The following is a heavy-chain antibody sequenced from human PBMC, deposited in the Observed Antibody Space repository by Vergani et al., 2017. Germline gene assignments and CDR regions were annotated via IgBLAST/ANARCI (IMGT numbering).Heavy chain of an antibody. CDR2: IRSKGYGGTT. D-gene: IGHD2-2*01. Sequence: EVQLVESGGGLVQPGRSLRLSCTASGFTFGDYAMSWVRQAPGKGLEWVGFIRSKGYGGTTEYAAYVKGRFTISREDSKSIAYLQMNSLKTEDTAVYYCTRDLGYCSSTSCVNFDYWGQGTLVTVSS. V-gene: IGHV3-49*04. CDR1: GFTFGDYA. CDR3: TRDLGYCSSTSCVNFDY. J-gene: IGHJ4*02.